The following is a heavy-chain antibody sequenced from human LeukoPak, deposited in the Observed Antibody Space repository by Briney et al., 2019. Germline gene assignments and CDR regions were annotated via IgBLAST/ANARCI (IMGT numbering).Heavy chain of an antibody. D-gene: IGHD3-22*01. J-gene: IGHJ4*02. Sequence: PGGSLRLSCAASGFTFSSYSMNWVRQAPGKGLEWVSSISSSSSYIYYADSVKGRFTISRDNAKNSPYLQMNSLRAEDTAVYYCAKGYYDSSGYDYWGQGTLVTVSS. CDR2: ISSSSSYI. CDR1: GFTFSSYS. CDR3: AKGYYDSSGYDY. V-gene: IGHV3-21*01.